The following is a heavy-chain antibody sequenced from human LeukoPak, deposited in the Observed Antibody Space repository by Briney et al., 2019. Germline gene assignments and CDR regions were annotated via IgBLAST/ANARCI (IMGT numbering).Heavy chain of an antibody. J-gene: IGHJ4*02. D-gene: IGHD3-22*01. Sequence: GGSLRLSCAASGFTFSTYAMSWVRQAPGKGPEWVSSISGSGGSTFYADSVKGRFTISRDNAKNTLYLQMNSLRAEDTAVYYCAKDRLVGITMIVVDWGQGTLVTVSS. V-gene: IGHV3-23*01. CDR3: AKDRLVGITMIVVD. CDR2: ISGSGGST. CDR1: GFTFSTYA.